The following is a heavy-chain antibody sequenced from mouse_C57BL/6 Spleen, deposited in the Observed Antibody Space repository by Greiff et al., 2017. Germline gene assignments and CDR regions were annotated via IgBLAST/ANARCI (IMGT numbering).Heavy chain of an antibody. J-gene: IGHJ1*03. V-gene: IGHV6-6*01. CDR2: IRNKANNHAT. CDR3: TRTYYSNYWYFDV. D-gene: IGHD2-5*01. Sequence: EVQVVESGGGLVQPGGSMKLSCAASGFTFSDAWMDWVRQSPEKGLEWVAEIRNKANNHATYYAESVKGRFTISRDDSKSSVYLQMNSLRAEDTGIYYCTRTYYSNYWYFDVWGTGTTVTVSS. CDR1: GFTFSDAW.